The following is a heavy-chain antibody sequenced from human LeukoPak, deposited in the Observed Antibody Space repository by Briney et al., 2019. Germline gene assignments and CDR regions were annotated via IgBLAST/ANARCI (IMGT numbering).Heavy chain of an antibody. Sequence: GGSLRLSCAASGFTFSSYWMHWVRQAPGKGLEWVGRIKSKTDGGTPDYAAPVKGRFAISRDDSKNTLYLQMNSLKTEDTAVYYCSYGDAFDIWGQGTMVTVSS. V-gene: IGHV3-15*01. J-gene: IGHJ3*02. CDR3: SYGDAFDI. CDR2: IKSKTDGGTP. D-gene: IGHD4-17*01. CDR1: GFTFSSYW.